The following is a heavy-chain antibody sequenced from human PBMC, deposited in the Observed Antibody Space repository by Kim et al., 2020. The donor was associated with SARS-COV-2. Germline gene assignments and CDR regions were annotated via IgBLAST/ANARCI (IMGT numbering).Heavy chain of an antibody. V-gene: IGHV3-11*03. J-gene: IGHJ6*02. CDR3: ARSKVEAVAGGYYGMDV. Sequence: SIQGRFTISRDDASNLLYLEMNSLRADDTAVYYCARSKVEAVAGGYYGMDVWGHGTTVTVSS. D-gene: IGHD1-26*01.